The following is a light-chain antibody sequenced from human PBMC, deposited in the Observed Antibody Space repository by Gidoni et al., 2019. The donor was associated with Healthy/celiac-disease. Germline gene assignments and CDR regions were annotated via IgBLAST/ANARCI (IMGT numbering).Light chain of an antibody. J-gene: IGLJ3*02. Sequence: QSVLTQPPSVSGAPGQRVTISFTGSSSNIGAGYDVPWYQQLPGTAHNLLIYGNSNRPSGVPDRFSGSKSGTSASLAITGLQAEDEADYYCQSYDSSLSGVFGGGTKLTVL. CDR2: GNS. V-gene: IGLV1-40*01. CDR3: QSYDSSLSGV. CDR1: SSNIGAGYD.